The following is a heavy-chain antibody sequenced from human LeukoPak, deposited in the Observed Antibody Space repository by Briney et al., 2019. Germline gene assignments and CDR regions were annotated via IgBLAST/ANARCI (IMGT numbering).Heavy chain of an antibody. CDR2: INPNSGGT. J-gene: IGHJ4*02. CDR3: ARRYYGSGNYYYFDY. Sequence: ASVKVYCKASGYTFIDCYMHWVRQAPGQGLEWMGWINPNSGGTSYAQKFQGRVTMTRDTSISTAYMEVSRLTSDDTAVYYCARRYYGSGNYYYFDYWGQGSLVTVSS. D-gene: IGHD3-10*01. CDR1: GYTFIDCY. V-gene: IGHV1-2*02.